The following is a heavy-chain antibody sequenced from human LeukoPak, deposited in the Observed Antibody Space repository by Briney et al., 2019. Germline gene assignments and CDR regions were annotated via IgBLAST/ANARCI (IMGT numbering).Heavy chain of an antibody. D-gene: IGHD3-10*01. CDR1: GFTFSNYG. Sequence: GGPLRLSCAASGFTFSNYGMHWVRQAPGKGLEWVAVIWYDGSNTYYADSVKGRFTISRDNSKNTLYLQMNSLRAEDTAVYYCAKDGENWGQGTLVTVSS. V-gene: IGHV3-33*06. CDR2: IWYDGSNT. CDR3: AKDGEN. J-gene: IGHJ4*02.